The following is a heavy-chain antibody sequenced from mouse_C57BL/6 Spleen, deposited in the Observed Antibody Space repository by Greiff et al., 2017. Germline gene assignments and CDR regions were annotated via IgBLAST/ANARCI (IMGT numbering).Heavy chain of an antibody. CDR2: ISYDGSN. CDR3: ARVGLAYYFDY. J-gene: IGHJ2*01. V-gene: IGHV3-6*01. CDR1: GYSITSGYY. D-gene: IGHD6-1*01. Sequence: EVQLQESGPGLVKPSQSLSLTCSVTGYSITSGYYWNWIRQFPGNKLEWMGYISYDGSNNYNPSLKNRISITRDTSKNQFFLKLNSVTTEDTATYYCARVGLAYYFDYGGQGTTLTVSS.